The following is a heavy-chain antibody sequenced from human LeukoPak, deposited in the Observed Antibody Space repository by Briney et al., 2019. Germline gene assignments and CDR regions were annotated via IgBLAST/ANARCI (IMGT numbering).Heavy chain of an antibody. V-gene: IGHV4-59*08. J-gene: IGHJ4*02. CDR3: ARAHQDCGGDCYQGHHFDY. D-gene: IGHD2-21*02. CDR2: IYYSGST. CDR1: GGSISSYY. Sequence: PSETLSLTCTVSGGSISSYYWSWIRQPPGKGLEWIGYIYYSGSTNYNPSLKSRVTISVDTSKNQFSLKLSSVTAADTAVYYCARAHQDCGGDCYQGHHFDYWGQGTLVTVSS.